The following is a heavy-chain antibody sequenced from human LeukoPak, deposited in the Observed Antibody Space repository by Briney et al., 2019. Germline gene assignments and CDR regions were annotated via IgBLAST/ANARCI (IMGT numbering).Heavy chain of an antibody. D-gene: IGHD3-10*01. CDR1: GFTFDDYA. Sequence: SLXXXWAASGFTFDDYAMHWVRQAPGKGLEWVSGISWNSGIRVYGDSVKGRFTTSRDNAKNSLYLQMKSLRAEDTALYYCAKGCYGSGSCVDYWGQGSLVIVSS. CDR2: ISWNSGIR. J-gene: IGHJ4*02. CDR3: AKGCYGSGSCVDY. V-gene: IGHV3-9*01.